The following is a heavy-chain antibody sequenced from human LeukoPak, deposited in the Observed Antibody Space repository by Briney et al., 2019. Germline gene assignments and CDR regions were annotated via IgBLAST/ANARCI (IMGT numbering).Heavy chain of an antibody. J-gene: IGHJ4*02. CDR3: ARCPATYCSSTSCQEEYFDY. CDR1: GFTFSSYW. V-gene: IGHV3-74*01. CDR2: INTDGSST. Sequence: GGSLRLSCAASGFTFSSYWMHWVRQAPGKGLVWVSRINTDGSSTSYADSVKGRFTISRDNAKNTLYLQMNSLRAEDTAVYYCARCPATYCSSTSCQEEYFDYWGQGTLVTVSS. D-gene: IGHD2-2*01.